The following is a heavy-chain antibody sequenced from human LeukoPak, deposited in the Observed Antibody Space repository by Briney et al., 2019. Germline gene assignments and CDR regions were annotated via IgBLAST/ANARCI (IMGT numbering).Heavy chain of an antibody. CDR1: GLXFNNYG. Sequence: GGSLRLSCAASGLXFNNYGIHWVRQAPGKGLEWVAVFSYDGSLQDYADSVKGRFTISRDNAKHSLYLQINSLRAEDTAVYYCARVSANYFDYWGQGTLVTVSS. J-gene: IGHJ4*02. D-gene: IGHD2-8*01. CDR3: ARVSANYFDY. CDR2: FSYDGSLQ. V-gene: IGHV3-30*03.